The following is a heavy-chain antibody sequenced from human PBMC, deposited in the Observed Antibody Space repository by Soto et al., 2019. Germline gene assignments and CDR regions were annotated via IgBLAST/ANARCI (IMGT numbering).Heavy chain of an antibody. CDR3: ARHEAIVLMVYANPYFDY. V-gene: IGHV3-30-3*01. Sequence: GGSLRLSCAASGFTFSSYAMHWVRQAPGKGLEWVAVISYDGSNKYYADSVKGRFTISRDNSKNTLYLQMNSLRAEDTAVFYCARHEAIVLMVYANPYFDYWGQGTLVTVSS. D-gene: IGHD2-8*01. J-gene: IGHJ4*02. CDR2: ISYDGSNK. CDR1: GFTFSSYA.